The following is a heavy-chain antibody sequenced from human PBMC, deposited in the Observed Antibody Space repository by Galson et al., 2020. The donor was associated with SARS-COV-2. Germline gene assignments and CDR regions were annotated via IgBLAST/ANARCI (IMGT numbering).Heavy chain of an antibody. CDR1: GFTFSRFA. D-gene: IGHD4-17*01. CDR3: AKDGGDYSTDY. V-gene: IGHV3-23*01. Sequence: GESLKISCAASGFTFSRFALRWVRLAPGKGLEWVSALSGNGFTTYYADSMKGRFIISRDNSENMLYLQLNSLRVDDTAVYYCAKDGGDYSTDYWGQGTLVTVSS. CDR2: LSGNGFTT. J-gene: IGHJ4*02.